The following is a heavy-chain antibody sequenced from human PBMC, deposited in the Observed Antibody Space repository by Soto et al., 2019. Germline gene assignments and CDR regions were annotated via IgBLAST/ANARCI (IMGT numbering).Heavy chain of an antibody. V-gene: IGHV3-74*03. CDR1: GFTFSMYW. D-gene: IGHD1-26*01. CDR3: AREAGSGSGTYYLDY. Sequence: PGLSLRLSCAASGFTFSMYWMHWVRQAPGKGLLWVSRINGDGTDTTYADSVKGRFTISRDNAKNTVYLQMDGLRAEDKAVYYCAREAGSGSGTYYLDYWGQETVLSV. J-gene: IGHJ4*02. CDR2: INGDGTDT.